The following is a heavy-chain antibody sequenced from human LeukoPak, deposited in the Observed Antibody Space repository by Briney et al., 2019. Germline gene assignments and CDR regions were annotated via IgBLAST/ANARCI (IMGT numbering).Heavy chain of an antibody. CDR1: GFTFSNYW. J-gene: IGHJ4*02. Sequence: GGSLRLSCAASGFTFSNYWMTWVRQAPGKGLEWVANMKEDGSEIFYADSVKGRFTISRDNARNSLYLQMNSLRAEDTAVYYCTRTPDGVDYWGQGTLVTVSS. V-gene: IGHV3-7*01. CDR3: TRTPDGVDY. CDR2: MKEDGSEI. D-gene: IGHD3-10*01.